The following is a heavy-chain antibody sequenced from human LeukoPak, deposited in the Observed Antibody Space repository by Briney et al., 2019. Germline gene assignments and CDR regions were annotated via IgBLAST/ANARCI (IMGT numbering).Heavy chain of an antibody. Sequence: PGRSLRLSRAASGFTFSSYGMHWVRQAPGKGLEWVALIWYDGSNRYYADSVKGRFTISRDTSKNTLYLQMNSLRAEDTAVYYCARASDHYDTYPDSWGQGTLVTVSS. V-gene: IGHV3-33*01. CDR2: IWYDGSNR. CDR1: GFTFSSYG. CDR3: ARASDHYDTYPDS. J-gene: IGHJ4*02. D-gene: IGHD3-22*01.